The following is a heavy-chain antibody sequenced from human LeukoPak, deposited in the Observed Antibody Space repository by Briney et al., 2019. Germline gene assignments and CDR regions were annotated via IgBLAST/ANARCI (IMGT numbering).Heavy chain of an antibody. Sequence: SVKVSCKASGGTFSSYAISWVRQAPGQGLEWMGGIIPIFGTANYAQKFQGRVTITTDESTSTAYMELSSLRSEDTAVYYCASYTYCSSTSCYPPSFDYWGQGTLVTVSS. CDR3: ASYTYCSSTSCYPPSFDY. CDR1: GGTFSSYA. D-gene: IGHD2-2*01. J-gene: IGHJ4*02. CDR2: IIPIFGTA. V-gene: IGHV1-69*05.